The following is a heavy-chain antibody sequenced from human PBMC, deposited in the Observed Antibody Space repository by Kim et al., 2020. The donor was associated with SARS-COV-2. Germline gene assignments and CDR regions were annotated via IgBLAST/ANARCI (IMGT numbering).Heavy chain of an antibody. CDR3: ARDLKYYDILTGYYPPQGGYYYYGMDV. CDR2: IWYDGSNK. D-gene: IGHD3-9*01. J-gene: IGHJ6*02. CDR1: GFTFSSYG. Sequence: GGSLRLSCAASGFTFSSYGMHWVRQAPGKGLEWVAVIWYDGSNKYYADSVKGRFTISRDNSKNTLYLQMNSLRAEDTAVYYCARDLKYYDILTGYYPPQGGYYYYGMDVWGRGTTVTVSS. V-gene: IGHV3-33*01.